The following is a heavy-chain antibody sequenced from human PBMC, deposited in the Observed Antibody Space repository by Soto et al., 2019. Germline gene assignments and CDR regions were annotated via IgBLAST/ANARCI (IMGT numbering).Heavy chain of an antibody. CDR1: GFSVSINY. J-gene: IGHJ5*02. V-gene: IGHV3-53*02. CDR2: INADGSS. D-gene: IGHD6-19*01. CDR3: ASIAVAEGFDP. Sequence: EVQLVETGGDLIQPGGSLRLSCAASGFSVSINYMSWVRQAPGKGLEWVSIINADGSSYYADSVKGRFTISRDNSKNTVDLQMNSQRAEDTAVYYCASIAVAEGFDPWGQGTLVTVSS.